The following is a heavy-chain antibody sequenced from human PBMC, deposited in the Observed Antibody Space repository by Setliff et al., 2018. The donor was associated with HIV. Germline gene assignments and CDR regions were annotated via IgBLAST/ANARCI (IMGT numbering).Heavy chain of an antibody. D-gene: IGHD3-9*01. V-gene: IGHV3-49*04. CDR2: IRHKAYGGTA. CDR3: ARVYYDLLTAEAANFDY. Sequence: QTLSLSCTTSGFTFGVYAMTWVRQAPGKGLEWVGFIRHKAYGGTAEYDASVKGRFTISRDDSKSITYLQMNSLRVEDTAVYYCARVYYDLLTAEAANFDYWGQGTLVTVSS. CDR1: GFTFGVYA. J-gene: IGHJ4*02.